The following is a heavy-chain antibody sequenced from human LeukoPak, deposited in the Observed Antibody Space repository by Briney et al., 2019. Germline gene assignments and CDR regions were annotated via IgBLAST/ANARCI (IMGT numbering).Heavy chain of an antibody. V-gene: IGHV4-34*01. CDR2: INHSGST. D-gene: IGHD3-10*01. CDR3: ARIRVTYYYGSGAPGAFDI. J-gene: IGHJ3*02. CDR1: GGSFSGYY. Sequence: SETLSLTCAVYGGSFSGYYWSWIRQPPGKGLEWIGEINHSGSTNYNPSLKSRVTISVDTSKNQFSLKLSSVTAADTAVYYCARIRVTYYYGSGAPGAFDIWGQGTMVTVSS.